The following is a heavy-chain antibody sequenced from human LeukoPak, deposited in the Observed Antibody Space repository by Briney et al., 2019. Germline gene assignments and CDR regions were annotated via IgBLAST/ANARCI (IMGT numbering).Heavy chain of an antibody. J-gene: IGHJ4*02. V-gene: IGHV4-30-4*08. Sequence: SQTLSLTCTVSGGSISSGDYYWSWIRQPPGKGLEWIGYIYYSGNTYYNPSLKSRVTISVDTSKNQFSLKLSSVTAADTAVYYCARAGVMIVVVPAALFDYWGQGTLVTVSS. CDR3: ARAGVMIVVVPAALFDY. CDR2: IYYSGNT. CDR1: GGSISSGDYY. D-gene: IGHD2-2*01.